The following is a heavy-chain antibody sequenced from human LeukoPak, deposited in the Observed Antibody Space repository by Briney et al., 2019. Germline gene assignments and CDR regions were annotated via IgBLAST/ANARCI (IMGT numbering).Heavy chain of an antibody. D-gene: IGHD4-11*01. J-gene: IGHJ5*02. CDR1: GFSFSDSA. Sequence: GGSLKLSCVASGFSFSDSAIHWVRQAAGKGLEWVGRIRSEPKNFATAYAASVRGRFTISRDDSKNTAYLQMDGLKNEDTAVYFCFSSNSTPGGNWFDPWGQGTLATVSS. V-gene: IGHV3-73*01. CDR2: IRSEPKNFAT. CDR3: FSSNSTPGGNWFDP.